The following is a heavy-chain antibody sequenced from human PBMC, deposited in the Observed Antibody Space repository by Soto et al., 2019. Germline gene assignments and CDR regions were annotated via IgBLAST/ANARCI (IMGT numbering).Heavy chain of an antibody. CDR3: ARRAVVAVTGSLDNWLDP. D-gene: IGHD2-21*01. CDR2: VYNSGST. CDR1: GGSITSYN. V-gene: IGHV4-59*01. J-gene: IGHJ5*02. Sequence: PSETLSLTCTVSGGSITSYNWDWLRQPPGKALEWIGYVYNSGSTNYNPSLKSRVTISVDTSKNQFSLKVNSVTAADTAVYYCARRAVVAVTGSLDNWLDPWGQGILVTVSS.